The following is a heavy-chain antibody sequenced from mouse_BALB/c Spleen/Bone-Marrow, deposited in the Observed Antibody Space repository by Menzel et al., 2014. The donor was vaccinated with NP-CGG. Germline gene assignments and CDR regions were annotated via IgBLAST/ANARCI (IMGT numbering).Heavy chain of an antibody. Sequence: VESGGGLVKPGGSLKLSCAASGFAFSGNDMSWVRQTPEKRLEWVAHISSGGGSTYYPDTVKGRFTISRDNAKNTLYLQMNSLKSEDTAMYYCARQRGYAYAMDYWGQGTSVTVSS. D-gene: IGHD2-2*01. CDR3: ARQRGYAYAMDY. V-gene: IGHV5-12-1*01. CDR2: ISSGGGST. CDR1: GFAFSGND. J-gene: IGHJ4*01.